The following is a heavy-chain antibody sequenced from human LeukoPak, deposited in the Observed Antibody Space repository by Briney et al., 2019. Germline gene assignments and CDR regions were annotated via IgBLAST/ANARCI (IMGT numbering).Heavy chain of an antibody. CDR3: ARGGVNPVDH. J-gene: IGHJ4*02. Sequence: GSLRLSCAASGFPFNSFWMHWVRQAPGKGLVWVSDMNEYSTTIRYADSVKGRFTISRDNAKSILYLQMNNLRTEDTAMYFCARGGVNPVDHWGQGTLVTVSS. D-gene: IGHD1-14*01. CDR2: MNEYSTTI. V-gene: IGHV3-74*01. CDR1: GFPFNSFW.